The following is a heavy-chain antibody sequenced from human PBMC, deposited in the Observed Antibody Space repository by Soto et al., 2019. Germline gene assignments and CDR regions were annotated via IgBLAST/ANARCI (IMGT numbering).Heavy chain of an antibody. CDR1: GGSLHNFY. D-gene: IGHD3-16*01. CDR3: ARGVDYYATSGYFSFDS. CDR2: VHYSGST. V-gene: IGHV4-59*01. Sequence: TLSLTCNLSGGSLHNFYLLCILRPPVKGLEWVGHVHYSGSTNYSPSLNSRATISLDTSKSQLSLKLRSVTAADTAMYFCARGVDYYATSGYFSFDSWGQGIPVTVSS. J-gene: IGHJ4*02.